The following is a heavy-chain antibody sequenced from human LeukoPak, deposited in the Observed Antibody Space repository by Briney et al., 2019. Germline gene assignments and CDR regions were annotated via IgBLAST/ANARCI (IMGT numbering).Heavy chain of an antibody. Sequence: PGGSLRLSCAASGFDVSFNYVGWVRQAPGKGLEWVSVIHTGGTTHYADSVKGRFTISKDTSNNTVYLQMNSLRAEDTAVYYCAKDLERELLYPYYFDYWGQGTLVTVSS. CDR3: AKDLERELLYPYYFDY. CDR1: GFDVSFNY. CDR2: IHTGGTT. J-gene: IGHJ4*02. V-gene: IGHV3-53*01. D-gene: IGHD1-26*01.